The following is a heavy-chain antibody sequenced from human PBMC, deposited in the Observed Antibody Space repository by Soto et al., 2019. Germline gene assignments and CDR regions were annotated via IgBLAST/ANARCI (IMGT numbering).Heavy chain of an antibody. J-gene: IGHJ4*02. Sequence: QVQLVESGGGVVQPGRSLRLSCAASGFTFSSYAMHWVRQAPGKGLEWVAVISYDGSNKYYADSVKGRFTISRDNSKNKLYLQMNSLRAEDTAVYYCAREGYGVYFDYWGQGTLVTVSS. CDR2: ISYDGSNK. CDR3: AREGYGVYFDY. CDR1: GFTFSSYA. D-gene: IGHD4-17*01. V-gene: IGHV3-30-3*01.